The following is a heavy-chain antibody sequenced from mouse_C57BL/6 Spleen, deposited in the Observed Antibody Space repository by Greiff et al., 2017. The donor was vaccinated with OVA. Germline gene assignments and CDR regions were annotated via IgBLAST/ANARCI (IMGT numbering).Heavy chain of an antibody. CDR2: IHPNSGST. J-gene: IGHJ1*03. CDR1: GYTFTSYW. CDR3: ARGYYSKDYVDV. D-gene: IGHD2-12*01. Sequence: QVQLQQSGAELVKPGASVKLSCKASGYTFTSYWMHWVKQRPGQGLEWIGMIHPNSGSTNYNEKFKSKATLTVDKSSSTAYMQLSSLTSEDSAVYYCARGYYSKDYVDVWGTGTTVTGSS. V-gene: IGHV1-64*01.